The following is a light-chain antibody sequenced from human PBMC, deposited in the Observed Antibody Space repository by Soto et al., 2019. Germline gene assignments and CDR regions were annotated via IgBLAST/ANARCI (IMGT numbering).Light chain of an antibody. J-gene: IGKJ3*01. V-gene: IGKV1-8*01. CDR2: GAS. CDR1: QGINSY. Sequence: AIRMTQSPSSFSASTGDRVTITCRASQGINSYLAWYQQRPGKAHKLLIYGASTLQSGVPSRFSGSGSGTDFTLTISRLQPEDFATYYCQQYDSYPFAFGPGTKVDIK. CDR3: QQYDSYPFA.